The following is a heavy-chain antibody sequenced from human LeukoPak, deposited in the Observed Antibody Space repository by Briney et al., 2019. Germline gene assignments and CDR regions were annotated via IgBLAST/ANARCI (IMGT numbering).Heavy chain of an antibody. CDR3: ARGPGYDSSGYHLFDY. V-gene: IGHV1-8*01. CDR1: GYTFTSYD. Sequence: GASVKVSCKASGYTFTSYDINWVRQATGKGLEGMGWVNPNSGNTGYAQKFQGRVNMTRNTSISTAYMELSSMRSEDTAVYYCARGPGYDSSGYHLFDYWGQGTLVTVSS. J-gene: IGHJ4*02. CDR2: VNPNSGNT. D-gene: IGHD3-22*01.